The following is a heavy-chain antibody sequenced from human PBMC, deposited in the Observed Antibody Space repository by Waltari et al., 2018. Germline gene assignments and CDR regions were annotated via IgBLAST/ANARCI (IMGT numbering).Heavy chain of an antibody. CDR3: AKVLHYIAAADY. CDR1: GFTFSTNA. Sequence: EVQLLESGGGLVQPGGSLRLSCAASGFTFSTNAMTWVRQAPGKGLDWVSTSTSDDNTYYADSVKGRFTIARDDSNDTLYLQMNSLAAEDTAIYYCAKVLHYIAAADYWGQGTLVTVSS. V-gene: IGHV3-23*01. D-gene: IGHD6-6*01. CDR2: TSTSDDNT. J-gene: IGHJ4*02.